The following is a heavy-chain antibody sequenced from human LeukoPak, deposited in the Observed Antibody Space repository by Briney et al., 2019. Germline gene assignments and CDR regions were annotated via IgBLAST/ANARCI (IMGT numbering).Heavy chain of an antibody. J-gene: IGHJ4*02. V-gene: IGHV3-7*03. CDR2: INQDGSEK. Sequence: PGGSLRLSCAASGFTFSSHWMSWVRQAPGKGLEWVANINQDGSEKHYVDSVKGRFTISRDNAKNSLFLQMNSLRAEDTAVYYCAKARYYDSSGYYPFDYWGQGTLVTVSS. CDR1: GFTFSSHW. CDR3: AKARYYDSSGYYPFDY. D-gene: IGHD3-22*01.